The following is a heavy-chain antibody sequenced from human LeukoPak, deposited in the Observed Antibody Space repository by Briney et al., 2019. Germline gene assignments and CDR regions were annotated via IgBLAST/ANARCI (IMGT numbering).Heavy chain of an antibody. J-gene: IGHJ4*02. CDR1: GFTFSSYA. CDR3: ARDKGSELDY. D-gene: IGHD2-15*01. CDR2: IYSGGST. V-gene: IGHV3-66*01. Sequence: GGSLRLSCAASGFTFSSYAMHWVRQAPGKGLEWVSVIYSGGSTYYADSVKGRFTISRDNSKNKMYLQMNSLRADDTAVYYCARDKGSELDYWGQGTLVTVSS.